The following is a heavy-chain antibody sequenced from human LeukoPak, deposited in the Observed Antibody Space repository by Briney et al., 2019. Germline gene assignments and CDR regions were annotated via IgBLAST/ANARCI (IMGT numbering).Heavy chain of an antibody. V-gene: IGHV4-31*03. CDR1: GGSISSCGYY. J-gene: IGHJ4*02. Sequence: SETLSLTCTVSGGSISSCGYYWSWIRQHPGTGLEWIGYIYYSGSTYYNPSLKSRVTISVDTSKNQFSLKLSSVTAADTAVYYCARIVVGELSFPSYFDYWGQGTLVTVSS. D-gene: IGHD3-16*02. CDR2: IYYSGST. CDR3: ARIVVGELSFPSYFDY.